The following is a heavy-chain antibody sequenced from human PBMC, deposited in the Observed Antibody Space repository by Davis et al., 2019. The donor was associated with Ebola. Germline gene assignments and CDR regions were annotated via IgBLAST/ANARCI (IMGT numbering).Heavy chain of an antibody. D-gene: IGHD4-17*01. CDR1: GFILSSIY. J-gene: IGHJ4*02. CDR2: IYSRGST. CDR3: ASYGTTRSYYFDH. V-gene: IGHV3-53*01. Sequence: GESLKIPRAASGFILSSIYMSRVRQAPGKGLEWVSVIYSRGSTYYADSVKGRFTISRDNSKNTLYLQMNSLRAEDTAVYYCASYGTTRSYYFDHWGQGTLVTVSS.